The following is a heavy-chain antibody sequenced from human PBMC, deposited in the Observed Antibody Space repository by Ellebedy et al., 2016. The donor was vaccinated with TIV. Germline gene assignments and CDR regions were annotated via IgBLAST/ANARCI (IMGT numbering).Heavy chain of an antibody. CDR2: INPSGGST. V-gene: IGHV1-46*01. CDR1: RYTFTSYY. J-gene: IGHJ4*02. D-gene: IGHD1-7*01. CDR3: AREPAEGLELSLLRVLDY. Sequence: ASVKVSXKASRYTFTSYYMHWVRQAPGQGLEWMGIINPSGGSTSYAQKFQGRVTMTRDTSTSTVYMELSSLRSEDTAVYYCAREPAEGLELSLLRVLDYWGQGTLVTVSS.